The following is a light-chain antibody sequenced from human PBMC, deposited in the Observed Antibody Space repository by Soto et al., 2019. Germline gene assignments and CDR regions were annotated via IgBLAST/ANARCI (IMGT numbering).Light chain of an antibody. J-gene: IGKJ1*01. V-gene: IGKV1-39*01. CDR2: GAS. Sequence: DIRVTKSPSSLSASVGERVTITCRARQNLNDYLTCYPQEARTASWLRIWGASSWQSGVPSKFSGSGSGTDFTLTISSLPPEHFGTYYCQRHNSYSQAFGQGIKVEI. CDR3: QRHNSYSQA. CDR1: QNLNDY.